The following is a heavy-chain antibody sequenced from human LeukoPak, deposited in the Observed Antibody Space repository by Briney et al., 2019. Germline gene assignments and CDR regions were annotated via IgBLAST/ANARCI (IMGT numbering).Heavy chain of an antibody. CDR2: FDPEDGET. CDR3: ARGSTPESLFDY. V-gene: IGHV1-24*01. Sequence: GASVKVSCKVSGYTLTELSMHWVRQAPGKGLEWMGGFDPEDGETIYAQKFQGRVTMTTDTSTSTAYMELRSLRSDDTAVYYCARGSTPESLFDYWGQGTLVTVSS. D-gene: IGHD5/OR15-5a*01. J-gene: IGHJ4*02. CDR1: GYTLTELS.